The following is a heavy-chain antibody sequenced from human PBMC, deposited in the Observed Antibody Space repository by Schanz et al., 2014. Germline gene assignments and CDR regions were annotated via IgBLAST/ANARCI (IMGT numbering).Heavy chain of an antibody. CDR1: GFTFSSYG. D-gene: IGHD6-13*01. CDR2: ISSSSSYI. V-gene: IGHV3-21*06. Sequence: VQLVESGGDVVQPGRSLRLSCAASGFTFSSYGMHWVRQAPGKGLEWVSSISSSSSYIYYADSVKGRFTISRDNAKSSLFLQMNSLRAEDTAVYYCVREVGAAAGLAWGLDYWGRGTLVTVSS. CDR3: VREVGAAAGLAWGLDY. J-gene: IGHJ4*02.